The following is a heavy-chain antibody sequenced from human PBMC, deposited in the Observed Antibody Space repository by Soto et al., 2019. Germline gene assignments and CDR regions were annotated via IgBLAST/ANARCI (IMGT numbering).Heavy chain of an antibody. CDR3: ARQQLVWTYYGMDV. CDR1: RYTFTCYY. V-gene: IGHV1-2*04. J-gene: IGHJ6*02. D-gene: IGHD6-6*01. CDR2: INPNSGGT. Sequence: ASVKVSCEASRYTFTCYYMHWVRQAPGQGLEWMGWINPNSGGTNYAQKFQGWVTMTRDTSISTAYMELSRLRSDDTAVYYCARQQLVWTYYGMDVWGQGTTVTVSS.